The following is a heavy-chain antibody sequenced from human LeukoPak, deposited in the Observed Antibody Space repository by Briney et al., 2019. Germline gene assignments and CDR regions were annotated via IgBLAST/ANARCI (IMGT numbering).Heavy chain of an antibody. V-gene: IGHV1-8*01. J-gene: IGHJ4*02. CDR3: ARGVPTYYYDSSGYYPGY. CDR2: MNPNSGNT. Sequence: EASVKVSFKASGYTFTSYDINWVRQATGQGLEWMGWMNPNSGNTGYAQKFQGRVTMTRNTSISTAYMELSSLRSEDTAVYYCARGVPTYYYDSSGYYPGYWGQGTLVTVSS. D-gene: IGHD3-22*01. CDR1: GYTFTSYD.